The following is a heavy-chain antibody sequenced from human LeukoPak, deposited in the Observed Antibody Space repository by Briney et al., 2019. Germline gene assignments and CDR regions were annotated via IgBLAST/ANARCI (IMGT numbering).Heavy chain of an antibody. Sequence: GASVTVSCEASGYTFTGYYIHWVRQAPGQGLEWVGWINPNSGGTRYTQKFQGWVTMTRDTSISTAYMELSRLRSDDTAVYYCAREEIICSSSSCPLDYWGQGTLVTVSS. D-gene: IGHD2-15*01. CDR3: AREEIICSSSSCPLDY. CDR2: INPNSGGT. V-gene: IGHV1-2*04. J-gene: IGHJ4*02. CDR1: GYTFTGYY.